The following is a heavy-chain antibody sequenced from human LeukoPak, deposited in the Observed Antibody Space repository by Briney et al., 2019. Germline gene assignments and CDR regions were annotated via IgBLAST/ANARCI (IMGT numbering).Heavy chain of an antibody. J-gene: IGHJ2*01. D-gene: IGHD3-10*01. CDR1: GFTFSYHY. CDR2: ISPDGSHK. V-gene: IGHV3-30*18. CDR3: AKIGVIGNWYYDV. Sequence: GGSLRLSCSVSGFTFSYHYMHWVRQAPGKGLEWVAFISPDGSHKDVTDSVKGRFTISRDNSKNTLYLQMNSLRAGDTAIYHCAKIGVIGNWYYDVWGRGTLVTVSS.